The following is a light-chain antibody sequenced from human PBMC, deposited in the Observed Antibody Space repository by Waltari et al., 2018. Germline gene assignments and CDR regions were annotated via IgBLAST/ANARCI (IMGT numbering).Light chain of an antibody. V-gene: IGLV1-40*01. Sequence: QSVLTQPPSVSGAPGQRVTISCTGSSSNIGSRFDVHWYQQVPGTVPKLLIYATNYRTSGVPGRFSGAKSGTSDSLAIAGLQAEDEADYDCQSYDSSLSAWVFGGGTKLTVL. CDR2: ATN. CDR3: QSYDSSLSAWV. CDR1: SSNIGSRFD. J-gene: IGLJ2*01.